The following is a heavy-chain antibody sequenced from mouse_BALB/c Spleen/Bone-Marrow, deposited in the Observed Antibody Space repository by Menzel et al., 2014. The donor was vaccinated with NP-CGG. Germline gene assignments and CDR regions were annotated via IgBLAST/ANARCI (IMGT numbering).Heavy chain of an antibody. J-gene: IGHJ3*01. CDR3: TRSGGNYNFAY. CDR2: VYPGNDNS. Sequence: GSELVRPGASVKLSCKASGYTFTSYWMHWVKQRHGQGLAWIGNVYPGNDNSNYDEKFKSKGTLTVDTSSSTAYMHLSSLTSEDSAVYYCTRSGGNYNFAYWGQGTLVTVSA. CDR1: GYTFTSYW. V-gene: IGHV1S22*01. D-gene: IGHD2-1*01.